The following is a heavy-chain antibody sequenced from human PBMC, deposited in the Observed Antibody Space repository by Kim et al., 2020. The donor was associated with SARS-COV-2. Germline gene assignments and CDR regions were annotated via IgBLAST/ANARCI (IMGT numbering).Heavy chain of an antibody. CDR1: GFTLSSYA. CDR2: ISYDGSNK. D-gene: IGHD2-2*01. V-gene: IGHV3-30*04. Sequence: GGSLRLSCAASGFTLSSYAMHWVRQAPGKGLEWVAVISYDGSNKYYADSVKGRFTISRDNSKNTLYLQMNSLRAEDTAVYYCGSPTCSSTSCFAWGYYG. J-gene: IGHJ6*01. CDR3: GSPTCSSTSCFAWGYYG.